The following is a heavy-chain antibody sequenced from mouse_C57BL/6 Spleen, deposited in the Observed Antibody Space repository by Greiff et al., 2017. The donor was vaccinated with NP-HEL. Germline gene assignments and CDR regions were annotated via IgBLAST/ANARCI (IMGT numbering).Heavy chain of an antibody. Sequence: EVQLQQSGPELVKPGASVKISCKASGYTFTDYYMNWVKQSHGKSLEWIGDINPNNGGTSYNQKFKGKATLTVDKSSSTAYMELRSLTSEDSAVYYCALGVTTWAMDYWGQGTSVTVSS. CDR2: INPNNGGT. J-gene: IGHJ4*01. CDR3: ALGVTTWAMDY. V-gene: IGHV1-26*01. CDR1: GYTFTDYY. D-gene: IGHD2-12*01.